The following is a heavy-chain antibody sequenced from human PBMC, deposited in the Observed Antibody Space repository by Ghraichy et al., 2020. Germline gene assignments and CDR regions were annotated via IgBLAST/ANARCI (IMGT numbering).Heavy chain of an antibody. CDR1: GGSISSYY. J-gene: IGHJ6*02. D-gene: IGHD3-22*01. CDR3: ARSRDRGGYYPYYYYGMDV. Sequence: SETLSLTCTVSGGSISSYYWSWIQQPPGKGLEWIGYIYYSGSTNYNPSLKSRVTISVDTSKNQFSLKLSSVTAADTAVYYCARSRDRGGYYPYYYYGMDVWGQGTTVTVSS. V-gene: IGHV4-59*01. CDR2: IYYSGST.